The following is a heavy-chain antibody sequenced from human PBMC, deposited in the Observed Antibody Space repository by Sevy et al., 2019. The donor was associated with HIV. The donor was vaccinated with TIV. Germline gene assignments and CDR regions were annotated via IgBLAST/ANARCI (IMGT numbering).Heavy chain of an antibody. CDR1: GYNFNNYY. V-gene: IGHV1-46*02. Sequence: ASVKVSCKASGYNFNNYYIHWVRQAPGQGLQWMGVINPTSSSTYYPPKFQGRVTMTRDTSTSTVSLDLSSPRSEDTAVYYCARGDGTGRCFDSWGQGTLVTVSS. CDR3: ARGDGTGRCFDS. J-gene: IGHJ4*02. CDR2: INPTSSST. D-gene: IGHD1-26*01.